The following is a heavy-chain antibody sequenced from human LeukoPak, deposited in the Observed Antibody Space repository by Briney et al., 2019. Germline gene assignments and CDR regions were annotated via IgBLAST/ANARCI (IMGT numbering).Heavy chain of an antibody. CDR2: ISGSGGST. CDR3: ALNYYDSSGYYPNGAFDI. V-gene: IGHV3-23*01. J-gene: IGHJ3*02. D-gene: IGHD3-22*01. Sequence: PGGSLRLSCAASGFTFSSYAMSWVRQAPGKGLEWVSAISGSGGSTYYADSVKGRFTISRDNSKNTLYLQMNSLRAEDTAVYYCALNYYDSSGYYPNGAFDIWGQGTMVTVSS. CDR1: GFTFSSYA.